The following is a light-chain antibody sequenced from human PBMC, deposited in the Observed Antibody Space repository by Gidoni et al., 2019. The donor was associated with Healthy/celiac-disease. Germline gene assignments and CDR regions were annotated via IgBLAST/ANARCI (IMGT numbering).Light chain of an antibody. J-gene: IGKJ2*01. CDR3: MQGTHWPPYT. Sequence: DVVMTQSQLSLPVTLGQPASISCRSSQSLVHSDGNTYLNWFPQRPGQSPRRLIYKVSNRDSGVPDRVSGSGSGTDFTLKISRVEAEDVWVYYCMQGTHWPPYTFGQGTKLEIK. CDR1: QSLVHSDGNTY. CDR2: KVS. V-gene: IGKV2-30*02.